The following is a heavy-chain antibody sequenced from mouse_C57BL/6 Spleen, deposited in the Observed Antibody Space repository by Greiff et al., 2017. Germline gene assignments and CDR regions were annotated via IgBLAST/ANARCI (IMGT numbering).Heavy chain of an antibody. J-gene: IGHJ1*03. D-gene: IGHD1-1*01. CDR3: ARRDYYGSSYGYFDV. Sequence: QVQLQQSGAELARPGASVKMSCKASGYTFTSYTMHWVKQRPGQGLEWIGYINPSSGYTKYNQKFKDKATLTADKSSRTAYMQLSSLTSEDSAVYYCARRDYYGSSYGYFDVWGTGTTVTVSS. CDR2: INPSSGYT. CDR1: GYTFTSYT. V-gene: IGHV1-4*01.